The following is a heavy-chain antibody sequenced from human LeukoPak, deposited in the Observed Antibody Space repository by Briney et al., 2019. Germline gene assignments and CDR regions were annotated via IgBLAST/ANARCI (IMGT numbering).Heavy chain of an antibody. D-gene: IGHD4-17*01. CDR2: IHYSGNS. V-gene: IGHV4-31*03. J-gene: IGHJ5*01. Sequence: SETLSLTCTVSGASISNDDYSYYWNWIRQHPGKGLEWLGYIHYSGNSDYNPSLKSRLTMSVDTSKNQFSMTLSSVTAADTAVYYCAREKRLRGTDWFDSWGQGTLVTVSS. CDR1: GASISNDDYSYY. CDR3: AREKRLRGTDWFDS.